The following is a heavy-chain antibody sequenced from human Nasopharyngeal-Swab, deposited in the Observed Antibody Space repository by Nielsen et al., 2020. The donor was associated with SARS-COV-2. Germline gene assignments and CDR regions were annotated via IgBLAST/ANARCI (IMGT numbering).Heavy chain of an antibody. CDR1: GFTFSSYS. Sequence: GESLKISCAASGFTFSSYSMNWVRQAPGKGLEWVSSISSSSSYIYYADSVRGRFTISRDNAKNTLYLQMNSLRVEATAVYYCVKHQGSSSDQWGQGTLVTVSS. J-gene: IGHJ4*02. CDR2: ISSSSSYI. CDR3: VKHQGSSSDQ. V-gene: IGHV3-21*01.